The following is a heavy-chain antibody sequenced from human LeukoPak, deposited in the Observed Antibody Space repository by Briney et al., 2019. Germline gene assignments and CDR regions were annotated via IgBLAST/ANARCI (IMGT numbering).Heavy chain of an antibody. V-gene: IGHV4-39*01. Sequence: PSETLSLTCTVSGGSNSSSSYYWRWIRQPPGKGLEWIGSIYYSGSTYYNPSLKSRVTISVDTSKNQFSLKLSSVTAADTAVYYCARQQWQPIFDYWGQGTLVTVSS. CDR3: ARQQWQPIFDY. J-gene: IGHJ4*02. D-gene: IGHD6-19*01. CDR2: IYYSGST. CDR1: GGSNSSSSYY.